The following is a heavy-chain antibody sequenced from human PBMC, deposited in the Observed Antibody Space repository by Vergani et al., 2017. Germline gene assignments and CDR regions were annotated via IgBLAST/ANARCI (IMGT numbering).Heavy chain of an antibody. J-gene: IGHJ4*02. Sequence: QVQLVQSGAEVKKPGSSVKVSCKASGGTFSSYAISWVRQAPGQGLEWMGGMNPNSGNTGYAQKFQGRVTMTRNTSISTAYMELSSLRSEDTAVYYCARGLWLVAATPIGGYWGQGTLVTVSS. CDR3: ARGLWLVAATPIGGY. V-gene: IGHV1-8*02. CDR2: MNPNSGNT. D-gene: IGHD2-15*01. CDR1: GGTFSSYA.